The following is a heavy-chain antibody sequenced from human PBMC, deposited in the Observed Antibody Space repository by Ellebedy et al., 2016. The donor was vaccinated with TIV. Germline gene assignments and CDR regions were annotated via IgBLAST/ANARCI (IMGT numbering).Heavy chain of an antibody. CDR3: AKDVLVGTTPPSLDS. J-gene: IGHJ4*02. D-gene: IGHD3-22*01. V-gene: IGHV3-53*01. CDR2: IYSGVSGGST. Sequence: GESLKISCAASGFSLNINYMSWVRQAPGKGLEWVSIIYSGVSGGSTYYADSVKGRFTISRDNSKNTLFLQMNSLRAEETAVYYCAKDVLVGTTPPSLDSWGQGTLVTVSS. CDR1: GFSLNINY.